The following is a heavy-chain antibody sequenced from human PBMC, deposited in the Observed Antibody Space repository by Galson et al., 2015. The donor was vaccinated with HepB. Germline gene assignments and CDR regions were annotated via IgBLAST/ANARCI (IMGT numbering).Heavy chain of an antibody. Sequence: SLRLSCAASGFTFSSYGMHWVRQAPGKGLEWVAVIWYDGSKKYYEDSVKGRFTISRDNSKNTLYLQMNSLRAEDTAVYYCAEDPPAAMYYYYGMDVWGQGTTVTVSS. CDR2: IWYDGSKK. CDR1: GFTFSSYG. V-gene: IGHV3-33*06. J-gene: IGHJ6*02. CDR3: AEDPPAAMYYYYGMDV. D-gene: IGHD2-2*01.